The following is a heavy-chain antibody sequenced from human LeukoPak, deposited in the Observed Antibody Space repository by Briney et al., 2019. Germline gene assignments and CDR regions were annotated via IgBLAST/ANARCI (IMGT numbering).Heavy chain of an antibody. J-gene: IGHJ6*02. CDR2: IIPILGIA. V-gene: IGHV1-69*10. CDR1: GGTFSSYA. D-gene: IGHD6-19*01. CDR3: ARDREHWDVLSSSGWPRPTKGYYGMDV. Sequence: AASVKVSCKASGGTFSSYAISWVRQAPGQGLEWMGRIIPILGIANYAQKFQGRVTITADKSTSTAYMELSSLRSEDTAVYYCARDREHWDVLSSSGWPRPTKGYYGMDVWGQGTTVTVSS.